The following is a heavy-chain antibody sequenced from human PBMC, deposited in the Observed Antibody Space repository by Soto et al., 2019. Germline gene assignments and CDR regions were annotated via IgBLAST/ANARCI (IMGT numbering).Heavy chain of an antibody. CDR2: IWYDGSNK. V-gene: IGHV3-30*02. CDR3: AKDIAPVYGGYLDH. CDR1: GFTFSSYG. Sequence: HPGGSLRLSCAASGFTFSSYGMHWVRQAPGKGLEWVAVIWYDGSNKYYADSVKGRFTISRDNSKNTLYLQMNRLRADDTALYYCAKDIAPVYGGYLDHWGQGTLVTVSS. D-gene: IGHD2-8*01. J-gene: IGHJ4*02.